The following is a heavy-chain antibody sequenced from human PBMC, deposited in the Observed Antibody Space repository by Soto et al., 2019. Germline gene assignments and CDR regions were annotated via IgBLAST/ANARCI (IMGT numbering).Heavy chain of an antibody. D-gene: IGHD2-2*01. CDR3: ARSINCTSSSCYDYSDWFDP. CDR1: GYTFTSYG. CDR2: INAGNGKT. Sequence: ASVKVSCKASGYTFTSYGVHWVRQAPGQRPEWMGWINAGNGKTRYSQKIQGRVTITRDTSASTAYMEMSSLRSEDKGVNYCARSINCTSSSCYDYSDWFDPWGQGTQVTVSS. V-gene: IGHV1-3*01. J-gene: IGHJ5*02.